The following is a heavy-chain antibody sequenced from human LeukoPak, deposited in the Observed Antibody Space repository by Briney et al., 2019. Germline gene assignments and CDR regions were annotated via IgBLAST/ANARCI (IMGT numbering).Heavy chain of an antibody. CDR2: IYYTGTP. J-gene: IGHJ4*02. D-gene: IGHD1-1*01. V-gene: IGHV4-59*01. Sequence: SETLSLTCSVSGDSISGSYWNWIRQSPGKELEWIGNIYYTGTPKYNPSLTNRVTISADTSKGQVSLNLNSVTAADTAVYYCAKTLGRGSASGWYFFNYWGPGLLVTVSS. CDR3: AKTLGRGSASGWYFFNY. CDR1: GDSISGSY.